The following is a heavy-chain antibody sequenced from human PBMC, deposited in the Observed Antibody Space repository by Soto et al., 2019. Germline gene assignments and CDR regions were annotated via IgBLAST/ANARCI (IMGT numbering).Heavy chain of an antibody. J-gene: IGHJ4*02. V-gene: IGHV3-23*01. D-gene: IGHD3-9*01. CDR3: AGRTGYPFDY. Sequence: EVQLLESGGGLVQPGGSLRLSCAASGFIFSNYAINWVRQAPGKGLEWVSAVGGNGLDTYYAVSVKGRFTISRDNSKNTLYLQMNSLGAGDTAVYYCAGRTGYPFDYWGQGTVVTVSS. CDR1: GFIFSNYA. CDR2: VGGNGLDT.